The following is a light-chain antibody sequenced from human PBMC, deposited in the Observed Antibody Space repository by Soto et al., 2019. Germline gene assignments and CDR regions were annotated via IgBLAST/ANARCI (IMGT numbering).Light chain of an antibody. CDR2: AAS. V-gene: IGKV1-39*01. CDR3: QQSSITPYT. CDR1: QSITNY. Sequence: DIQMTQSPSALSASVGDRVTITCRASQSITNYLNWYQHKPGQAPNLLIYAASTLQAGVPSRFRGSGSGTDFTLTISSLQPEDFATYFCQQSSITPYTFGQGTKLEIK. J-gene: IGKJ2*01.